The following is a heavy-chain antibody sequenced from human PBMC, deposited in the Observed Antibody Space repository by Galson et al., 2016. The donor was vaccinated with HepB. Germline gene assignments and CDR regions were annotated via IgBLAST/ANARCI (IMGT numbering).Heavy chain of an antibody. CDR1: GGSISSSNYY. D-gene: IGHD3-22*01. Sequence: SETLSLTCTVSGGSISSSNYYWAWIRQPPGKGLEWIGNIYYTGSSYTNPSLKSRLTISVDTSKNQFSLKLRSVTAADTAVYYCARVNYYDSSGYDYYIDYWGQGALVTVSS. CDR3: ARVNYYDSSGYDYYIDY. J-gene: IGHJ4*02. CDR2: IYYTGSS. V-gene: IGHV4-39*07.